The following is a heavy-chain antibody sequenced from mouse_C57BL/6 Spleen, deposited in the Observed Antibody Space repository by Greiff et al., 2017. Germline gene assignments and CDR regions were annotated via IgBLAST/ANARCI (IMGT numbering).Heavy chain of an antibody. CDR3: SRSRWDYDWFAY. V-gene: IGHV1-52*01. CDR1: GYTFTSYW. CDR2: IDPSDSET. J-gene: IGHJ3*01. D-gene: IGHD2-4*01. Sequence: QVQLQQPGAELVRPGSSVKLSCKASGYTFTSYWMHWVKQRPIQGLEWIGNIDPSDSETHYNQKFKDKATLTVDKSSSTAYMQLSSLTSEDSAVYYCSRSRWDYDWFAYWGQGTLVTVSA.